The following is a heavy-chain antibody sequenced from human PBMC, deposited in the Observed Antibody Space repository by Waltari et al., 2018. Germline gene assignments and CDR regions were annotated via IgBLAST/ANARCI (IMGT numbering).Heavy chain of an antibody. CDR2: MNPNSGNT. CDR1: GYTFTSYD. J-gene: IGHJ2*01. CDR3: ARGPEVAVAGIGGYFDL. V-gene: IGHV1-8*01. D-gene: IGHD6-13*01. Sequence: QVQLVQSGAEVKKPGASVKVSCKASGYTFTSYDINWVRQATGQGLEWMGWMNPNSGNTGYAQKFQGRVTMTRNTSISTAYMELSSLRSEDTAVYYCARGPEVAVAGIGGYFDLWGRGTLVTVSS.